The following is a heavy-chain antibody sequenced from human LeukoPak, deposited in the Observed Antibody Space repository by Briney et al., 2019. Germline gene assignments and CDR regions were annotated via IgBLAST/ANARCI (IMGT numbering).Heavy chain of an antibody. V-gene: IGHV4-30-2*01. CDR3: ARNFVVVPAAMYNWFDP. CDR2: IYHSGST. J-gene: IGHJ5*02. Sequence: SETLSLTCTVSGGSISSGGYYWSWIRQPPGKGLEWIGYIYHSGSTYYNPSLKSRVTISVDRSKNQFSLKLSSVTAADTAVYYCARNFVVVPAAMYNWFDPWGQGTLVTVSS. D-gene: IGHD2-2*01. CDR1: GGSISSGGYY.